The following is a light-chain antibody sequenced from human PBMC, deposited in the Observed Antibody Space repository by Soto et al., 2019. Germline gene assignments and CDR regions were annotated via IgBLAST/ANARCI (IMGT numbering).Light chain of an antibody. CDR3: QQSYNTPLT. J-gene: IGKJ3*01. V-gene: IGKV1-39*01. CDR2: AAS. Sequence: IQMTQSPSSLSASVGDRVTITCRASQNIGKYLNWYQHRPGKAPKLLVYAASSLQSGVPSRFNGSESGTDFSLTITSLQPEESATYYCQQSYNTPLTFGPG. CDR1: QNIGKY.